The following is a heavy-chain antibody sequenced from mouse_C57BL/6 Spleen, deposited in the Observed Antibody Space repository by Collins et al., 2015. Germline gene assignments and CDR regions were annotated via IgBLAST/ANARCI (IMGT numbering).Heavy chain of an antibody. CDR3: TTGYK. CDR2: IDPENGDT. D-gene: IGHD2-2*01. V-gene: IGHV14-4*01. J-gene: IGHJ2*01. CDR1: GFNIKDDY. Sequence: VHLQQSGTELVRPGASVKLSCTTSGFNIKDDYVHWVKQRPEKGLAWIGWIDPENGDTECASKFQGKATITIDTSSNTAYLQLSSLTSEDTAVYYCTTGYKWGQGTTLTVSS.